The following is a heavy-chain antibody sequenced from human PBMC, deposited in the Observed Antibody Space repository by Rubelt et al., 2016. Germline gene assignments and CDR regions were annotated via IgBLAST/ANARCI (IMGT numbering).Heavy chain of an antibody. J-gene: IGHJ4*02. CDR3: ASLAGNSRTGTANFDY. V-gene: IGHV4-39*07. Sequence: QLQLQESGPGLVKPSETLSLTCTVSGGSISSSSYYWGWIRQPPGKGLEWIGSIYYSGSTNYNPSLKGRVTISGDTSKNQFSLKLSSVTAADTAVYYCASLAGNSRTGTANFDYWGQGTLVTVSS. CDR1: GGSISSSSYY. CDR2: IYYSGST. D-gene: IGHD1-1*01.